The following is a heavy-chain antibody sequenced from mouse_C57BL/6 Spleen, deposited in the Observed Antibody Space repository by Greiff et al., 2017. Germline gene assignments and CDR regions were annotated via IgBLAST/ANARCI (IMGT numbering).Heavy chain of an antibody. V-gene: IGHV1-15*01. CDR1: GYTFTDYE. J-gene: IGHJ2*01. CDR2: IDPETGGT. D-gene: IGHD4-1*01. Sequence: QVQLQQSGAELVRPGASVTLSCKASGYTFTDYEMHWVKQTPVHGLEWIGAIDPETGGTAYNQKFKGKAILTADKSSSTDYMELSSLTSEDSAVYYCTRNWEGFDYWGQGTTLTVSS. CDR3: TRNWEGFDY.